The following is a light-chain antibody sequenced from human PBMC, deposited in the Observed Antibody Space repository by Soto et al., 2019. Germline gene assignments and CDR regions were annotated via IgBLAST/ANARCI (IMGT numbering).Light chain of an antibody. CDR1: QSISSW. CDR2: DAS. V-gene: IGKV1-5*01. Sequence: DIQLPPSPSALSASVGYRVTITCRASQSISSWLAWYQQKPGKAPKLLIYDASSLQSGVPSRFSGSGSGTEFTLTISSLQPDDFATYYCQHYNSYSEAFGQGTKVDIK. CDR3: QHYNSYSEA. J-gene: IGKJ1*01.